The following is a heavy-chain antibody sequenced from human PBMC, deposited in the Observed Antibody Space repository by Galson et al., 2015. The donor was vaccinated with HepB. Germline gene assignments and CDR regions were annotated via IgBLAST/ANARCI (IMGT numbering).Heavy chain of an antibody. CDR3: ARGRTRTLAYSSGWLFDY. CDR1: GYTFTSYY. V-gene: IGHV1-46*03. CDR2: INPSGGST. D-gene: IGHD6-19*01. J-gene: IGHJ4*02. Sequence: SVKVSCKASGYTFTSYYMHWVRQAPGQGLEWMGIINPSGGSTSYAQKFQGRVTMTRDTSTSTVYMALSSLRSEDTAVYYCARGRTRTLAYSSGWLFDYWGQGTLVTVSS.